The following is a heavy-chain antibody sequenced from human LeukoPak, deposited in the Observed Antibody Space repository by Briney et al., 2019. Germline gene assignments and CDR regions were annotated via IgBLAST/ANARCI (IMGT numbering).Heavy chain of an antibody. CDR2: ISGSGGST. CDR1: GFTFSNYW. V-gene: IGHV3-23*01. J-gene: IGHJ4*02. CDR3: AKSGRARDYYDSSGYYSQFYPFDY. D-gene: IGHD3-22*01. Sequence: PGVSLRLSCAASGFTFSNYWMHWVRQAPGKGLEWVSAISGSGGSTYYADSVKGRFTISRDNSKNTLYLQMNSLRAEDTAVYYCAKSGRARDYYDSSGYYSQFYPFDYWGQGTLVTVSS.